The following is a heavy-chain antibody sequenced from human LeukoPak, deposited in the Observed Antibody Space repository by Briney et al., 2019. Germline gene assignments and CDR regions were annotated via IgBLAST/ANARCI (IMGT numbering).Heavy chain of an antibody. Sequence: SETLSLTCAVYGGSFSGYYWSWIRQPPGKGLEWIGEINHSGSTNYNPSLKSRVTISVDTSKNQFSLKLSSVTAADTAVYYCARSYGDSGDYWGQGTLVTVSS. CDR1: GGSFSGYY. D-gene: IGHD4-17*01. J-gene: IGHJ4*02. CDR2: INHSGST. CDR3: ARSYGDSGDY. V-gene: IGHV4-34*01.